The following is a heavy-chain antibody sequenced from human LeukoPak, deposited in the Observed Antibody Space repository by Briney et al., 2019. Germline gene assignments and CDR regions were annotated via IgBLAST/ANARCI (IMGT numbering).Heavy chain of an antibody. CDR2: MYYSGST. D-gene: IGHD1-26*01. CDR3: ARLDNGRGAFDY. J-gene: IGHJ4*02. CDR1: GGSVSSYF. V-gene: IGHV4-59*02. Sequence: SETLSLTCTVSGGSVSSYFWSWIRQPPGKGLEWIGYMYYSGSTNYNPSLKSRVTISIGTSKNQFSLQLSSVTAADTAVYYCARLDNGRGAFDYWGQGTLVTVSS.